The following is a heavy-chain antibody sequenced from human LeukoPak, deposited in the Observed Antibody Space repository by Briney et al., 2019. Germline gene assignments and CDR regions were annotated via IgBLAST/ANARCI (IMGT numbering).Heavy chain of an antibody. Sequence: GGSLRLSCAASGFTVSSTYMSWVRQAPGKGLEWVSVVYSGGSTYYADSVKGRFTISRDNSKNTLYLQMNSLRAEDTAVYYCARHPDCGGDGMCYYGMDVWGKGTTVTVSS. CDR1: GFTVSSTY. CDR2: VYSGGST. J-gene: IGHJ6*04. D-gene: IGHD2-21*02. V-gene: IGHV3-53*01. CDR3: ARHPDCGGDGMCYYGMDV.